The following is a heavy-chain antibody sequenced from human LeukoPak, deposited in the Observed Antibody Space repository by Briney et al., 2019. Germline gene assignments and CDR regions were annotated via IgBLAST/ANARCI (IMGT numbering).Heavy chain of an antibody. CDR1: GITLNNYG. V-gene: IGHV3-23*01. D-gene: IGHD6-13*01. CDR2: ISDSGGST. J-gene: IGHJ3*02. Sequence: GGSLRLSCAVSGITLNNYGMTWVRQAPGKGLEWVAGISDSGGSTKYADSVKGRFTISRDNPKNTLYLQMNSLRAEDTAVYYCARDRSSSWYVAFDIWGQGTMVTVSS. CDR3: ARDRSSSWYVAFDI.